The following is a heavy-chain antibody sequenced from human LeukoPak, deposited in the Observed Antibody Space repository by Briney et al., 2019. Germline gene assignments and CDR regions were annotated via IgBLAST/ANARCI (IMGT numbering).Heavy chain of an antibody. CDR3: ARTSRLFYSGWGFDR. J-gene: IGHJ4*02. Sequence: GASVKVSCKASGYTFTSYGISWVRQAPGQGLEWMGWISAYNGNTNYAQKLQGRVTMTTDTSTSTVYMELRSLKSDDTAVYYCARTSRLFYSGWGFDRWGQGTLVTVSS. CDR2: ISAYNGNT. CDR1: GYTFTSYG. V-gene: IGHV1-18*01. D-gene: IGHD6-19*01.